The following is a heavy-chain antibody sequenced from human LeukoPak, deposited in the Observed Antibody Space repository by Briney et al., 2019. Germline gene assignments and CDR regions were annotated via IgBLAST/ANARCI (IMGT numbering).Heavy chain of an antibody. CDR3: AGTYYYDSSGYTFDY. Sequence: SETLSLTCTVSGGSISSYYWSWIRQPAGKGLGWMGRIYTSGSTNYNPSLKSRVTMSVDTSRNQFSLKLSSVTAADTAVYYCAGTYYYDSSGYTFDYWGQGTLVTVSS. D-gene: IGHD3-22*01. CDR2: IYTSGST. CDR1: GGSISSYY. V-gene: IGHV4-4*07. J-gene: IGHJ4*02.